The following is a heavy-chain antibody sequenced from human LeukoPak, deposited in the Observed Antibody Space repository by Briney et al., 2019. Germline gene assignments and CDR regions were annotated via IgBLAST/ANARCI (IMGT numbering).Heavy chain of an antibody. CDR1: GFTFSNYD. Sequence: GGLRLSCAASGFTFSNYDMHWVRQAAGKGLEWVSGIGTAGDTYYPASVKGRFTISRENAKNSLYLQMNSLGAGDTAVYYCASSPAYSSSWYAIDNWGQGTLVTVSS. CDR3: ASSPAYSSSWYAIDN. CDR2: IGTAGDT. V-gene: IGHV3-13*01. D-gene: IGHD6-13*01. J-gene: IGHJ4*02.